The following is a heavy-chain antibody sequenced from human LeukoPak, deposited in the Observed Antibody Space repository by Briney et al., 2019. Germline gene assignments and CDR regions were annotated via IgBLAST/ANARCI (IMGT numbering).Heavy chain of an antibody. CDR3: ARVNYGSATKEDY. Sequence: PSETLSLTCTVSGGSISSGGYYWSWIRQHPGKGLEWIGYIYYSGSAYYNPSLKSRVTISVATSENQFSLKLSSVTAADTAVYYCARVNYGSATKEDYWGQGTLVTVSS. V-gene: IGHV4-31*03. J-gene: IGHJ4*02. CDR1: GGSISSGGYY. CDR2: IYYSGSA. D-gene: IGHD3-10*01.